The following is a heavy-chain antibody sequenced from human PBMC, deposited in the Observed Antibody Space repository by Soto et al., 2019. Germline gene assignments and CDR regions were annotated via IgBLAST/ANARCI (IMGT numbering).Heavy chain of an antibody. J-gene: IGHJ6*02. Sequence: SVKVFCKASGGTFSSHAISRVRQAPGQGVEWVGGIIPIFGTANYAQKFQGRGTITADESPSTGYMELSRLRSEDTGGDYCAKVYCWGDCYSGYYYYHGMDVLGQGTTVTVSS. D-gene: IGHD2-21*02. CDR1: GGTFSSHA. V-gene: IGHV1-69*13. CDR2: IIPIFGTA. CDR3: AKVYCWGDCYSGYYYYHGMDV.